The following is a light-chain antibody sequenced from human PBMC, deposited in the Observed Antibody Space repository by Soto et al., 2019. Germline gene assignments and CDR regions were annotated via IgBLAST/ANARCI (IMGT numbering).Light chain of an antibody. CDR1: SSDVGGYNY. Sequence: QSALTQPASVSGSPGQSITISCTGTSSDVGGYNYVSWYQQHPGKVPKLMIYEVSNRSSGVSNRFSGSKSGNTASLTISGLQAEDEADYYCNSYTSSSTLVFGGGTKVTVL. CDR2: EVS. CDR3: NSYTSSSTLV. V-gene: IGLV2-14*01. J-gene: IGLJ2*01.